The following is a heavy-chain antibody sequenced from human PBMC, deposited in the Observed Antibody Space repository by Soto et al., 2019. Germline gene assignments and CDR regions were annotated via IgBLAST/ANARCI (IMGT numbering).Heavy chain of an antibody. J-gene: IGHJ5*02. CDR3: AHRRQGPEWSVGWYDT. D-gene: IGHD3-3*01. Sequence: HITWKESGPTLVKPTHTLTLTCTFSGFSLSNSGVGVGWIRQPPGKALQWLALIYWDDDKRYSPSLKSRLTITKYTSKNQVVLSMTNMVPVDTATYYWAHRRQGPEWSVGWYDTWGQGTLVTVS. CDR1: GFSLSNSGVG. V-gene: IGHV2-5*02. CDR2: IYWDDDK.